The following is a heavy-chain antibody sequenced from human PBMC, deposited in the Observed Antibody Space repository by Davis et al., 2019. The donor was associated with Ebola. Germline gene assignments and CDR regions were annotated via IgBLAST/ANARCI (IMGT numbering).Heavy chain of an antibody. D-gene: IGHD5-12*01. CDR2: IDPYSGGT. CDR1: GYNFRAYS. V-gene: IGHV1-2*04. CDR3: ARGRKVARMGSWFDS. J-gene: IGHJ5*01. Sequence: AASVKVSCKASGYNFRAYSVHWVRQVPGAGLEWMGRIDPYSGGTNYAQKFQGWVTMTRDTSISTAYMELTSEDTAVYYCARGRKVARMGSWFDSWGQGTLVTVSS.